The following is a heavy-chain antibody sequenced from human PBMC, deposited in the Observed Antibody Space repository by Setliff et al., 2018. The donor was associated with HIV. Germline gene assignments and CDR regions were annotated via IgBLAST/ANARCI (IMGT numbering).Heavy chain of an antibody. CDR1: GGSMSSYY. Sequence: SETLSLTCTVSGGSMSSYYWSWIRQPPGKGLEWIGSIYYTGSTDYNPSLMSRVTISLDTPKNQFSLKLNSVIAADTAVYYCAREGPGTTVSLDYWGQGTLVTVSS. D-gene: IGHD4-17*01. J-gene: IGHJ4*02. V-gene: IGHV4-59*01. CDR2: IYYTGST. CDR3: AREGPGTTVSLDY.